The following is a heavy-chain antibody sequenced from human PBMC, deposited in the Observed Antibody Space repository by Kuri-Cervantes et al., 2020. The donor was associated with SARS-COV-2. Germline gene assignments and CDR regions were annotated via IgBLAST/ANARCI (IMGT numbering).Heavy chain of an antibody. J-gene: IGHJ3*02. CDR2: SNPNSGGT. D-gene: IGHD1-26*01. V-gene: IGHV1-2*04. CDR3: VRGAVLRAFDI. CDR1: GYTFTGYY. Sequence: ASVKVSCKSCGYTFTGYYMHWVRQAPGQGLEWMGWSNPNSGGTNYAQKLQGWVTMTRDTSIRTAYMELSRLRSDDTAVYYFVRGAVLRAFDIWGQGTMVTVSS.